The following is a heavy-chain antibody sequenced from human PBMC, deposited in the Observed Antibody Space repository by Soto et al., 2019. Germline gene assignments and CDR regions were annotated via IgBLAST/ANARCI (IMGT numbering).Heavy chain of an antibody. CDR1: GFTFSVYA. J-gene: IGHJ4*02. CDR3: AKALYGGFTY. Sequence: EVRLLESGGGLVQPGGSLRLSCAASGFTFSVYAMSWVRQAPGKGLEWGSGISGSGDSTHYADSVKGRFTVSRDNSKSMLYPQTNSLRAEDTAIYYCAKALYGGFTYWGQGTLVTVSS. CDR2: ISGSGDST. D-gene: IGHD3-10*01. V-gene: IGHV3-23*01.